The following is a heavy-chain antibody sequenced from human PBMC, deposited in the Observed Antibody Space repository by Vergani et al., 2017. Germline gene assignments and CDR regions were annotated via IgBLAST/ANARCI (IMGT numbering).Heavy chain of an antibody. Sequence: QVQLVQSGAEVKKPGASVKVSCKVSGYTLTELSMHWVRQAPGKGLEWMGGFDPEDGETIYAQKFQGRVTTTEDTSTDTAYMELSSLRSEDTAVYYCATPRLRFSYYYYDGMDVWGQGTTVTVSS. J-gene: IGHJ6*02. CDR3: ATPRLRFSYYYYDGMDV. V-gene: IGHV1-24*01. D-gene: IGHD5-12*01. CDR2: FDPEDGET. CDR1: GYTLTELS.